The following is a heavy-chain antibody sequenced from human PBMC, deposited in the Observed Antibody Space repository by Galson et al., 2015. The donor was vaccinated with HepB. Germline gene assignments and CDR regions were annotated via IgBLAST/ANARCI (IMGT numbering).Heavy chain of an antibody. J-gene: IGHJ4*02. Sequence: TLSLTCTVSTGSINNYYWSWVRQPPGKGLEWIGYMSYSGSTKYNPSLQSRVSISVDASKNQFSLRLSSVTAADTAVYYCARGFGSSWYYFDNWGQGTLVTVSS. CDR1: TGSINNYY. CDR2: MSYSGST. CDR3: ARGFGSSWYYFDN. D-gene: IGHD6-13*01. V-gene: IGHV4-59*08.